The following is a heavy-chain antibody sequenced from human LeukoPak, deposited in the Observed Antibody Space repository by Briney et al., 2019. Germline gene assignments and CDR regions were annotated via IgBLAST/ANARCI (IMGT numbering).Heavy chain of an antibody. CDR1: GFTFRNYA. V-gene: IGHV3-23*01. Sequence: GGSLRLSCAASGFTFRNYAMNWVRQAPGKGLEWVSSIGGSGGSTYYADSVRGRFTISRDNSKNTVFLQINSLRAEDTAVYYCAKADVRGFNYGPFDYWGQGTLVTVSS. J-gene: IGHJ4*02. CDR2: IGGSGGST. CDR3: AKADVRGFNYGPFDY. D-gene: IGHD5-18*01.